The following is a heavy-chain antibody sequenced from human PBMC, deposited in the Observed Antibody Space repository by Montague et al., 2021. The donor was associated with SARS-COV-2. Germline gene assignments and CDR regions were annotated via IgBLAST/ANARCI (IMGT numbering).Heavy chain of an antibody. CDR1: GSTFSSYE. J-gene: IGHJ1*01. D-gene: IGHD2-21*01. CDR3: AGDRPLDSYDPNFQY. CDR2: ISSSGSLI. Sequence: SLRLSCAASGSTFSSYEMNWVRQAPGKGLEWVSYISSSGSLIYYAESVKGRFTISRDNAKNSLYLQMNSLRAEDMAVYYCAGDRPLDSYDPNFQYWGQGTLVTVSS. V-gene: IGHV3-48*03.